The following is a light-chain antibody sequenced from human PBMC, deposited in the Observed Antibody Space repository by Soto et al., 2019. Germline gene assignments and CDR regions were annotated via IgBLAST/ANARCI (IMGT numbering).Light chain of an antibody. V-gene: IGKV1-5*01. CDR3: QQSNRYPWT. CDR1: QSISSW. CDR2: DAS. J-gene: IGKJ1*01. Sequence: DIQMTQSPSTLSASVGDRVTITCRASQSISSWLAWYQQKPGKAPKLLIYDASSLESGVPSRFSGSGSGTEFTLTISSLQPDDFATYYCQQSNRYPWTFGQGTKVEIK.